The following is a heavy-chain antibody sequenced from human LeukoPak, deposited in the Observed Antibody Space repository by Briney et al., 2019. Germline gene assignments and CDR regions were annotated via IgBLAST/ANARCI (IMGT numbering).Heavy chain of an antibody. V-gene: IGHV4-59*12. D-gene: IGHD2-15*01. CDR2: IYSSGST. J-gene: IGHJ5*02. CDR1: GGSIRGYY. Sequence: PSETLSLTCNVSGGSIRGYYWSWIRQPPGKGLEWIGYIYSSGSTYYNPSLKSRVTISVDTSKNQFSLKLSSVTAADTAVYYCARGSIVVVVAATDWFDPWGQGTLVTVSS. CDR3: ARGSIVVVVAATDWFDP.